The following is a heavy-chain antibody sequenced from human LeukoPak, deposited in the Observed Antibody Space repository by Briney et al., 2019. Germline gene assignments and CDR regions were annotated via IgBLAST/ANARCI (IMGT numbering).Heavy chain of an antibody. V-gene: IGHV1-46*01. CDR3: ARDRLVRPLHGMAV. J-gene: IGHJ6*02. CDR2: INPSGGST. CDR1: GYTLTTYY. D-gene: IGHD2-2*01. Sequence: ASVKVCCKASGYTLTTYYMHWVREAPGQGLEWMGIINPSGGSTRYAQKFQGRVTMSSDTSTSTVYVELSSLRSECTAVYYCARDRLVRPLHGMAVWGQGTTVTVSS.